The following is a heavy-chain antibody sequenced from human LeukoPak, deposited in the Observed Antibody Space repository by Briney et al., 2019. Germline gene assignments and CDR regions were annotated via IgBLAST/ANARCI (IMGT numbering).Heavy chain of an antibody. Sequence: PSETLSLTCTVSGDSITTYSWSWIRQSPGKGLECIGYIYDSGSTNYNPSLKSRVTISVDTSKNQFSLRLSSVTAADTAVYYCARPGAQDAFDIWGQGTMVTVSS. CDR3: ARPGAQDAFDI. J-gene: IGHJ3*02. CDR2: IYDSGST. CDR1: GDSITTYS. D-gene: IGHD3-10*01. V-gene: IGHV4-59*08.